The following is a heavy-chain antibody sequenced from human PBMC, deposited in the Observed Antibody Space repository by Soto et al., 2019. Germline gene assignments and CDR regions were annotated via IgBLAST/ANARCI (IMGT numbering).Heavy chain of an antibody. CDR2: IIPLFGTA. J-gene: IGHJ6*02. CDR3: ARLGTKAMDV. D-gene: IGHD2-2*01. CDR1: GGTFDAYT. Sequence: QVQLVQSGAEVRKPGSSVRVSCKASGGTFDAYTITWVRQAPGQGLEWMGGIIPLFGTANYAQKFQGRVTISADETTTQAHMELSSLRSEYTAVYFCARLGTKAMDVWGQGTTVTISS. V-gene: IGHV1-69*01.